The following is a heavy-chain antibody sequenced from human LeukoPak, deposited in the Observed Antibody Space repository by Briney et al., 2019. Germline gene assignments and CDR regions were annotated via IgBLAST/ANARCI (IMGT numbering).Heavy chain of an antibody. J-gene: IGHJ4*02. CDR1: GFTFSSYR. V-gene: IGHV3-21*01. CDR3: ARTEDSSNWNLEY. Sequence: GGSLRLSCAASGFTFSSYRMTWVRQAPGKGLEWVSSISSSTSYKYYADSARGRFTISRDNAQNSLFLQMNSLRAEDTAVYYCARTEDSSNWNLEYWGQGTLVTASS. D-gene: IGHD1-1*01. CDR2: ISSSTSYK.